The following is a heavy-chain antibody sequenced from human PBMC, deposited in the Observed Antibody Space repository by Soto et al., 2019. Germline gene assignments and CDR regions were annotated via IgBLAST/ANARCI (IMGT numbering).Heavy chain of an antibody. J-gene: IGHJ2*01. D-gene: IGHD7-27*01. CDR2: MSTSGADI. V-gene: IGHV3-48*03. Sequence: QLVESGGGLIQTGGSMRLSCIGSEYSFSSFEMNWVRQAPGKGLEWVSYMSTSGADIKYADSVKGQFTVSRDNSKNSLFMQMDSLRADDTAIYYCARTLGNWYFDLWGRGTLVTVSS. CDR3: ARTLGNWYFDL. CDR1: EYSFSSFE.